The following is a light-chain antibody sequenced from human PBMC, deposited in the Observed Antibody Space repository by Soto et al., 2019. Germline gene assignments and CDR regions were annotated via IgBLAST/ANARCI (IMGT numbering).Light chain of an antibody. Sequence: DIVIPQSTDSLAVPRCESSSMNCRSSRSVLYKSNNKNHLAWYQQKPGQPPQLIIYWASTRESGVPERFSGSGSGTDFTLTISSLEAEDVAFYWCQQYFDVPFTFGGGTKVDI. CDR2: WAS. V-gene: IGKV4-1*01. J-gene: IGKJ4*01. CDR3: QQYFDVPFT. CDR1: RSVLYKSNNKNH.